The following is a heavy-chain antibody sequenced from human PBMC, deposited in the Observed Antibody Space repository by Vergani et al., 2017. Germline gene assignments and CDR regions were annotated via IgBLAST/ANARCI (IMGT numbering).Heavy chain of an antibody. D-gene: IGHD1-26*01. Sequence: QVQLQESGPGLLKTSETLSLTCNVSGESITRGNYWGWVRQSPGTGLEWIASVFHLGTFYYNPSLRSRVRISIDAFNVLSLRLQSVTAADTAVYFCVRDLYSLGPFDVWGQGSLVTVSS. CDR1: GESITRGNY. J-gene: IGHJ4*01. CDR2: VFHLGTF. CDR3: VRDLYSLGPFDV. V-gene: IGHV4-38-2*02.